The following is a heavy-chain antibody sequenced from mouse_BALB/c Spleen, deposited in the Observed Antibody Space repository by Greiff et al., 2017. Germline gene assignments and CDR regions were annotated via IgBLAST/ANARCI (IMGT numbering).Heavy chain of an antibody. CDR3: ARDYGNYAMDY. V-gene: IGHV3-6*02. CDR1: GYSITSGYY. D-gene: IGHD2-1*01. J-gene: IGHJ4*01. CDR2: ISYDGSN. Sequence: EVQLQESGPGLVKPSQSLSLTCSVTGYSITSGYYWNWIRQFPGNKLEWMGYISYDGSNNYNPSLKNRISITRDTSKNQFFLKLNSVTTEDTATYYCARDYGNYAMDYWGQGTSVTVSS.